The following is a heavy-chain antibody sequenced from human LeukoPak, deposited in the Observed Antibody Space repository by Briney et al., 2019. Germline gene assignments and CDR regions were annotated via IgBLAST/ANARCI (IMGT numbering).Heavy chain of an antibody. CDR3: AREAFTSFDY. J-gene: IGHJ4*02. V-gene: IGHV3-74*01. Sequence: GGSLRLSCAASGFTFSPYWMHWVRQAPGKGLVWVSRINSDGSSTNYADSVKGRSTISRDNAKNTLYLQMNSLRVEDTAVYYCAREAFTSFDYWGQGTLVTVSS. CDR2: INSDGSST. CDR1: GFTFSPYW.